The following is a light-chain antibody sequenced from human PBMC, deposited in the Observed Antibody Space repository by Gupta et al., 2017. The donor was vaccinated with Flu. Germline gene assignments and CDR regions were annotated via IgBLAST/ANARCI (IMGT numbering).Light chain of an antibody. Sequence: QSVLTQPPSVSGPPGQRVTISCIGDSSNIGAGFDVHWYQHLPGTAPKLLIYGNSNRPSGVPDRISGSKSGTSASLAIAGLQAEDEADYYCQSYDSGLSRDVVFGGETKLTVL. J-gene: IGLJ2*01. V-gene: IGLV1-40*01. CDR2: GNS. CDR3: QSYDSGLSRDVV. CDR1: SSNIGAGFD.